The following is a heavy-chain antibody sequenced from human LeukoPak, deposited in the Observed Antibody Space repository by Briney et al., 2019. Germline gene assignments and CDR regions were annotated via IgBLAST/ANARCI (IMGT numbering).Heavy chain of an antibody. CDR1: RFTFDEYG. Sequence: GGSLRLSCAASRFTFDEYGMSWVRQTAGKGREWVSGINWNGRNADSVKCRFTVSRDNAKSSLYLQRNSLRAEDTALYYCARAYGKWNDVYFYAFDLWGQGTMVTVSS. V-gene: IGHV3-20*04. CDR3: ARAYGKWNDVYFYAFDL. D-gene: IGHD1-20*01. CDR2: INWNGR. J-gene: IGHJ3*01.